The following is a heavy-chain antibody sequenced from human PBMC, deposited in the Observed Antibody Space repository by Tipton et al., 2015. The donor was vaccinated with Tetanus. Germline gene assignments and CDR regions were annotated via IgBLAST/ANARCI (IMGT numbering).Heavy chain of an antibody. V-gene: IGHV3-23*01. CDR3: VKDVGDSAMFILHP. J-gene: IGHJ5*02. CDR2: ISGSGGST. CDR1: GFSFSTYS. D-gene: IGHD3-10*02. Sequence: SLRLSCAASGFSFSTYSMNWVRQPPGKGLEWVARISGSGGSTFYADSVKGRFTISRDNSKNTVFLQMCRLRAEDTAVYYCVKDVGDSAMFILHPWGQGALVTVSS.